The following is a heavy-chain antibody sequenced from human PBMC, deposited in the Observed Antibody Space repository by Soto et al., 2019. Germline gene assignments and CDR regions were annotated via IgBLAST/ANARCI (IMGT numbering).Heavy chain of an antibody. J-gene: IGHJ5*02. CDR2: IYATGTT. V-gene: IGHV4-4*07. Sequence: SDTLSLTCTFSGASISGFDLSWIRKSAGKGLEWIGRIYATGTTDYNPSLKSRVMMSVDTSKKQFSLKLRSVTAADTAVYYCVRDGTKTLRDWFDPWGQG. CDR1: GASISGFD. D-gene: IGHD1-1*01. CDR3: VRDGTKTLRDWFDP.